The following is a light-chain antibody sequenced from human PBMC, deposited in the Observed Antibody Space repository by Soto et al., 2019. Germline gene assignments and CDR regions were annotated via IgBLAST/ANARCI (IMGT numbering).Light chain of an antibody. V-gene: IGLV1-40*01. Sequence: QSVLTQPPSVSGAPGQRVTISCTGSGSNIGAGYDVHWYLQLPGTAPKLLIYANNNRPSGVPDRFSGSKSGTSASLAITGLQAEDEADYYCQSYDNVVSGVVLGGGTKVTVL. CDR1: GSNIGAGYD. CDR2: ANN. CDR3: QSYDNVVSGVV. J-gene: IGLJ2*01.